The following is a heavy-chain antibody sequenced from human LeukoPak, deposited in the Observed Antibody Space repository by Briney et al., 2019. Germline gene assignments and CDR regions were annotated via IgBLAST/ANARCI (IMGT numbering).Heavy chain of an antibody. CDR2: ISNTGTTM. CDR1: GFTFSSYS. V-gene: IGHV3-48*02. CDR3: AVEGYCSGGSCYTNWFDP. J-gene: IGHJ5*02. D-gene: IGHD2-15*01. Sequence: GGSLRLSCAASGFTFSSYSMNWVRQAPGKGLDWVSYISNTGTTMYYADSVKGRFTISRDNAKNSLYLQMNSLRDEDTAVYYCAVEGYCSGGSCYTNWFDPWGQGTLITVSS.